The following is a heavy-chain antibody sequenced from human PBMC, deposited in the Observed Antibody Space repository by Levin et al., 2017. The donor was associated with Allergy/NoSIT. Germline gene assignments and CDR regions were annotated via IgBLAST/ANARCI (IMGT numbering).Heavy chain of an antibody. Sequence: GGSLRLSCAASGFTFDDYGMNWVRQAPGKGLEWVSGINWKAGRTGYADSVKGRFTISRDNAKNSLYLQMNSLRAEDTALYYCARDKGIAVAGGFDDWGQGALVTVSS. V-gene: IGHV3-20*04. D-gene: IGHD6-19*01. CDR1: GFTFDDYG. CDR2: INWKAGRT. J-gene: IGHJ4*02. CDR3: ARDKGIAVAGGFDD.